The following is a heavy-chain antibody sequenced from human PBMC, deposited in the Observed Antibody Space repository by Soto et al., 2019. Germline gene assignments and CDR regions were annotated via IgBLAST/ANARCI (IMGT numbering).Heavy chain of an antibody. CDR2: IIPILATT. CDR3: AREGFGGSYSGS. Sequence: QVQLVQSGAEVKKPGSSVKVSCKASGGTLSNYAISWVRQAPGQGHEWMGGIIPILATTKYAQKFQGRVTITADTSTSTDYMELSGLRSEDPAVYFCAREGFGGSYSGSWGQRTLVNVSS. CDR1: GGTLSNYA. D-gene: IGHD1-26*01. J-gene: IGHJ4*02. V-gene: IGHV1-69*06.